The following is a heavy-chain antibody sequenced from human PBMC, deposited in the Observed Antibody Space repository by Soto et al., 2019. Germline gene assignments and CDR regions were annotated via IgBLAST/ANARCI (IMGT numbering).Heavy chain of an antibody. D-gene: IGHD3-10*01. V-gene: IGHV3-21*01. J-gene: IGHJ6*02. CDR2: IRGFSPYT. Sequence: EVQLVESGGGLVKPGGSLRLSCISSGFTFRTYTMNWVRQAPGKGLEWVSGIRGFSPYTFYAESVKGRFTISRDNAKNSLYLQMDSLRAEDTVVYYCARDRGYDAHDYYYNAMDVWGQGTTVTVSS. CDR1: GFTFRTYT. CDR3: ARDRGYDAHDYYYNAMDV.